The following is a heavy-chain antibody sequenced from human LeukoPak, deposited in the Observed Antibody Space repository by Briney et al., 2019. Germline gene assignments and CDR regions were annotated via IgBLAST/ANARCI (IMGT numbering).Heavy chain of an antibody. D-gene: IGHD6-13*01. V-gene: IGHV3-21*01. J-gene: IGHJ4*02. Sequence: GGSLRLSCAASGFTFSIYSMNWVRQAPGKGLEWVSSIGSSSSYIYYADSVKGRFTISRDNAKNSLYLQMNSLRAEDTAVYYCARRDIAAADNNFDYWGQGTLVTVSS. CDR1: GFTFSIYS. CDR3: ARRDIAAADNNFDY. CDR2: IGSSSSYI.